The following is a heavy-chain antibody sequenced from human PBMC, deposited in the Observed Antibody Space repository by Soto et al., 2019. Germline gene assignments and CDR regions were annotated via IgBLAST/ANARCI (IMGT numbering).Heavy chain of an antibody. J-gene: IGHJ6*02. Sequence: PGGSLRLSCAASGFTFSSYSMNWVRQAPGKGLEWVSSISSSSSYIYYADSVKGRFTISRDNAKNSLYLQMNSLRAEDTAVYYCARAVDYDIPGDTYYYYYGMDVWGQGTTVTVSS. D-gene: IGHD3-9*01. CDR2: ISSSSSYI. CDR1: GFTFSSYS. V-gene: IGHV3-21*01. CDR3: ARAVDYDIPGDTYYYYYGMDV.